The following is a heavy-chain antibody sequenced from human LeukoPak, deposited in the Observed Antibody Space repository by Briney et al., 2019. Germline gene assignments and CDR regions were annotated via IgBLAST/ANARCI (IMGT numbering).Heavy chain of an antibody. CDR1: GYTFTGYY. D-gene: IGHD5-24*01. CDR2: INPNSGGT. CDR3: ARDPQEMATITDHY. V-gene: IGHV1-2*02. Sequence: ASVKVSCKASGYTFTGYYMHWVRQAPGQGLEWMGWINPNSGGTNYAQKFQGRVTMTRDTSISTAYMELSRLRSGDTAVYYCARDPQEMATITDHYWGQGTLVTVSS. J-gene: IGHJ4*02.